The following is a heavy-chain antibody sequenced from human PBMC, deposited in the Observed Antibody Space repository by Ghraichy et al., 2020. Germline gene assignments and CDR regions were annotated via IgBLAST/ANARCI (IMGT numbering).Heavy chain of an antibody. Sequence: SETLSLTCTVSGGSISSGDYYWSWIRQPPGKGLEWIGYIYYSGSTYYNPSLKSRVTISVDTSKNQFSLKLSSVTAADTAVYYCARGTTQLQSGYYFVKDYYYGMDVWGQGTTVTVSS. J-gene: IGHJ6*02. CDR3: ARGTTQLQSGYYFVKDYYYGMDV. D-gene: IGHD3-3*01. CDR2: IYYSGST. CDR1: GGSISSGDYY. V-gene: IGHV4-30-4*01.